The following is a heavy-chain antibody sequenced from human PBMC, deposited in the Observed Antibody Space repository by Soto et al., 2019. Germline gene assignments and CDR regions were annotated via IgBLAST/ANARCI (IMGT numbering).Heavy chain of an antibody. CDR3: ARGWVEGLSRQPPTDY. CDR2: IVSNGSRT. D-gene: IGHD3-3*01. V-gene: IGHV3-74*01. CDR1: GFTCSRYW. Sequence: EVQLVESGGGLVQPGGSWRLSWPAPGFTCSRYWRHGVLQAPGKGVCWVSRIVSNGSRTSQVDPVEARFTIARDNAKNRMYLQMNSLRAEDPAVYYCARGWVEGLSRQPPTDYWGQGTLVTVSS. J-gene: IGHJ4*02.